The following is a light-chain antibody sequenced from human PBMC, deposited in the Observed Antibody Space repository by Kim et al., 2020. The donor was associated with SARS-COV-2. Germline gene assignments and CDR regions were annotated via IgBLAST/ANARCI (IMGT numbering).Light chain of an antibody. CDR2: YDS. CDR3: QVWDSSSDHVV. CDR1: SIGRKS. J-gene: IGLJ2*01. V-gene: IGLV3-21*04. Sequence: PGKTARINCGGNSIGRKSVHWYQKRPGQAPVLVIYYDSDRPSGIPERFSGSNSGNTATLTISRVEAGDEAYYYCQVWDSSSDHVVFGGGTQLTVL.